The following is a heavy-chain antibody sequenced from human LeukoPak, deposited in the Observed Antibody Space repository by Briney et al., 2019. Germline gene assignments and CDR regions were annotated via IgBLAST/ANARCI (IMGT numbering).Heavy chain of an antibody. CDR3: ARHGGSWSFDA. D-gene: IGHD6-13*01. CDR2: IYNSGSA. Sequence: PSETLSLICIVSGGSISSYYWSWIRQPPGKGLEWIAYIYNSGSAKYNPSLKSRVTVSIDTSKNQFSLNLSSVTAADTAVYYCARHGGSWSFDAWGQGTLVTVSS. CDR1: GGSISSYY. J-gene: IGHJ4*02. V-gene: IGHV4-59*08.